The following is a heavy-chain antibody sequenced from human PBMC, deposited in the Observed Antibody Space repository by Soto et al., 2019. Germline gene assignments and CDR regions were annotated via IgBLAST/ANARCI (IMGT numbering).Heavy chain of an antibody. CDR1: GGSISSSSYY. J-gene: IGHJ6*02. V-gene: IGHV4-39*01. D-gene: IGHD6-19*01. CDR3: ARQESSGWSRSNYYYGMDV. Sequence: SETLSRTCTVSGGSISSSSYYWGWIRQPPGKGLEWIGSIYYSGSTYYNPSLKSRVTISVDTSKNQLSLKLSSVTAADTAVYYCARQESSGWSRSNYYYGMDVWGQGTTVTVS. CDR2: IYYSGST.